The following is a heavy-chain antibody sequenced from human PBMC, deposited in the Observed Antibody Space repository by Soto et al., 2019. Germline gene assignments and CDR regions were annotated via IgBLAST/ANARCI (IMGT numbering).Heavy chain of an antibody. CDR2: IWHDGSNK. CDR3: SCSRCPSDY. V-gene: IGHV3-33*01. J-gene: IGHJ4*02. D-gene: IGHD2-15*01. CDR1: GFTFNNHG. Sequence: PGGSLRLSCAASGFTFNNHGMHWVRQAPGKGLEWVALIWHDGSNKVYADSVKGRFTISRDNSKNTLYLQMNSLRAEDTAVYYCSCSRCPSDYWGQGTPVTVSS.